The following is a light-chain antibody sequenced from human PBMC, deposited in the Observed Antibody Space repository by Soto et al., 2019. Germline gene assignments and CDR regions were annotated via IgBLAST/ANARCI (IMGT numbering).Light chain of an antibody. CDR3: HQYYNRPPWT. CDR1: RSVDNA. V-gene: IGKV3-15*01. J-gene: IGKJ1*01. Sequence: EILMTQSPATLSVSPGDSATLSCRASRSVDNALAWYQQKPGHAPRLLVFATSAMATGVPDRFRGSRSGTDFTLNISSLQPEDSATYYCHQYYNRPPWTFGQGTKVEI. CDR2: ATS.